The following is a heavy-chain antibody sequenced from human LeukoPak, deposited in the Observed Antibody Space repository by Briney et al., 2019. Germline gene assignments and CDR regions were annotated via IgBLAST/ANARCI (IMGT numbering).Heavy chain of an antibody. CDR2: IIPILGIA. J-gene: IGHJ4*02. D-gene: IGHD2-15*01. V-gene: IGHV1-69*04. Sequence: SVKVSCKASGGTFSSYAISWVRQAPGQGLEWMGRIIPILGIANYAQKFQGRVTITADKSTSTAYMELSSLRSEDTAVYYCARDRPYCSGGSCPLGYWGQGTLVTVSS. CDR1: GGTFSSYA. CDR3: ARDRPYCSGGSCPLGY.